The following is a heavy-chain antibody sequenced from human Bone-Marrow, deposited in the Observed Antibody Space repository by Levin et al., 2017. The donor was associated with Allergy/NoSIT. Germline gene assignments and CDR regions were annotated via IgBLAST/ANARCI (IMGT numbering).Heavy chain of an antibody. V-gene: IGHV3-48*03. CDR3: VRVTLAAALDY. Sequence: GESLKISCAASGFTFTTYEMNWVRQAPGKGLEWVSYISSDATTIYYADSVKGRFTISRDNAKSSLYLQMNSLRAEDTAVYYCVRVTLAAALDYWGQGTEVSVSS. CDR2: ISSDATTI. J-gene: IGHJ4*02. CDR1: GFTFTTYE. D-gene: IGHD6-25*01.